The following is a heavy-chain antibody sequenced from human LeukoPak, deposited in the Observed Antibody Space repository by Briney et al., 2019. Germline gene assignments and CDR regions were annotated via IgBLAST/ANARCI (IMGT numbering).Heavy chain of an antibody. V-gene: IGHV4-30-4*08. J-gene: IGHJ5*02. D-gene: IGHD3-3*01. Sequence: SQTLSLTCTVSGGSISSGDYYWRWLRQPPGKGLEWIGYIYYSGSTYYNPSLKSRVTISVDPSKNQFSLKLSSMTAADTAVYYCASTTIFGVVTDDNWFDPWGQGTLVTVSS. CDR2: IYYSGST. CDR1: GGSISSGDYY. CDR3: ASTTIFGVVTDDNWFDP.